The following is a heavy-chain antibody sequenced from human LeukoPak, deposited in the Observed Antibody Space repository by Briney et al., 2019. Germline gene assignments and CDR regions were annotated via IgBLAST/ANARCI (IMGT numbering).Heavy chain of an antibody. CDR2: IYYSGST. CDR3: VTPYFDF. Sequence: SETLSLTCTVSGGSISSSSYYWGWIRQPPGKGLEWIGSIYYSGSTYYNPSLKSRGTISLDTSKNQFSLKLSSVTAADTAVYYCVTPYFDFWGQGTLVTVSS. CDR1: GGSISSSSYY. J-gene: IGHJ4*02. V-gene: IGHV4-39*01.